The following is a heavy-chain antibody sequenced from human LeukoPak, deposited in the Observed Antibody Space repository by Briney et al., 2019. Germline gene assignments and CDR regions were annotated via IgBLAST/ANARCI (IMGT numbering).Heavy chain of an antibody. J-gene: IGHJ6*02. D-gene: IGHD6-13*01. CDR3: ARSRIAAAGYGMDV. CDR2: INHSGST. Sequence: SETLSLTCAVYGGSFSGYYWSWIRQPPGKGLEWIGEINHSGSTNYNPSLKSRVTISVDTSKNQFSLKLSSVTAADTAVYYCARSRIAAAGYGMDVWGQGTTVTVSS. CDR1: GGSFSGYY. V-gene: IGHV4-34*01.